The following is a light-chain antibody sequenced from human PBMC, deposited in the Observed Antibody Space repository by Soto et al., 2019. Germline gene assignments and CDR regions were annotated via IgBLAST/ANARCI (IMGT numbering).Light chain of an antibody. J-gene: IGKJ4*01. Sequence: EIVLTQSPATLSLSPGERATLSCRASQSVSSYLAWYQQKPGQAPRLLIYDASNRATGIPARFGGSGSGTEFTLSISSLQSEDFAVYYCQQYNNWPELTFGGGTKVDIK. CDR2: DAS. CDR1: QSVSSY. CDR3: QQYNNWPELT. V-gene: IGKV3-11*01.